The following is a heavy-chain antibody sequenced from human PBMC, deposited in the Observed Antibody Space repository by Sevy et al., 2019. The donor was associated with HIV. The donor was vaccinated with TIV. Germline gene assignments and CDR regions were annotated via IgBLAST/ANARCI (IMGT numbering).Heavy chain of an antibody. CDR3: AMNYYDSSGSSFIFDY. CDR1: GFTFSSYG. CDR2: IWYDGSNK. Sequence: GGSLRLSCAASGFTFSSYGMHWVRQAPGKGLEWVAVIWYDGSNKYYADSVKGRFTISRDNSKNTLYLQMNSLRAEDTAVYYCAMNYYDSSGSSFIFDYWGQGTLVTVSS. V-gene: IGHV3-33*01. D-gene: IGHD3-22*01. J-gene: IGHJ4*02.